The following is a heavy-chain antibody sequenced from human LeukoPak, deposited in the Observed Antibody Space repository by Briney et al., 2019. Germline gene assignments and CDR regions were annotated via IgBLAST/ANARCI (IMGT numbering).Heavy chain of an antibody. Sequence: PGGSLRLSCAASGFTVSSNYMSWVRQAPGKGLEWVSVIYSGGSTYYADSVKGRFTISRDNSKSTLYLQMNSLRAGDTAVYYCARDLVAGGLDYWGQGTLVTVSS. D-gene: IGHD6-19*01. CDR1: GFTVSSNY. CDR3: ARDLVAGGLDY. CDR2: IYSGGST. J-gene: IGHJ4*02. V-gene: IGHV3-66*01.